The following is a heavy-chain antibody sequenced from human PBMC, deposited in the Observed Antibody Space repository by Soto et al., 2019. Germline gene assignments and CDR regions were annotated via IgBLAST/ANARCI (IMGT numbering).Heavy chain of an antibody. V-gene: IGHV3-21*01. J-gene: IGHJ4*02. D-gene: IGHD5-18*01. CDR1: GFTFSSYS. CDR3: ARDQPGYSYGYGLGY. CDR2: ISSSSSYI. Sequence: EVQLVESGGGLVKPGGSLRLSCAASGFTFSSYSMNWVRQAPGKGLEWVSSISSSSSYIYYADSVKGRFTISRDNAHNSLYLQMNTLEAEDTAVYYCARDQPGYSYGYGLGYWGQGTLGTVSS.